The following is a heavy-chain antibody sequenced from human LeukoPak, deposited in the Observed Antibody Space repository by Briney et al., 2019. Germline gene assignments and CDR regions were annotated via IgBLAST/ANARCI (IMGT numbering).Heavy chain of an antibody. CDR1: GFTFTSYG. CDR3: AKWGDAYNYFDY. D-gene: IGHD5-24*01. Sequence: GGSLRLSCVVSGFTFTSYGVHWVRQAPGKGLEWVAFIRHDGSYKDYADSVKGRFTISRDNSKNTLYLQMNSLRADDTAVYFCAKWGDAYNYFDYWGQGTLVTVSS. V-gene: IGHV3-30*02. CDR2: IRHDGSYK. J-gene: IGHJ4*02.